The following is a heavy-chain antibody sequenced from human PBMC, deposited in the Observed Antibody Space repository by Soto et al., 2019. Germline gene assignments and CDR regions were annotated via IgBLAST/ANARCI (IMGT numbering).Heavy chain of an antibody. CDR1: GYSFTSYY. Sequence: RAAVKVSCKASGYSFTSYYLHWVRQAPGQGPEWMGLINPSGGSTTYSQKFQGRVTMTRDTSTTTVYMELSALRSEDTAFYYCATLHRGDSYYYSGYGAFPFVHWGQAPLVTVSS. CDR2: INPSGGST. J-gene: IGHJ4*02. D-gene: IGHD3-10*01. V-gene: IGHV1-46*01. CDR3: ATLHRGDSYYYSGYGAFPFVH.